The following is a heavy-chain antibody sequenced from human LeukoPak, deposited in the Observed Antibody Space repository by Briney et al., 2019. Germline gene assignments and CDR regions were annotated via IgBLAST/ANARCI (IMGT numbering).Heavy chain of an antibody. Sequence: SETLSLTCTVSGGSISSYYWSWIRQPPGKGLEWIGYIYYSGSTNYNPSLKSRVTISVDTSKNQFSLKLSSVTAADTAVYYCARQIAVAGTYFDYWGQGTLVTVSS. CDR3: ARQIAVAGTYFDY. V-gene: IGHV4-59*08. J-gene: IGHJ4*02. CDR1: GGSISSYY. D-gene: IGHD6-19*01. CDR2: IYYSGST.